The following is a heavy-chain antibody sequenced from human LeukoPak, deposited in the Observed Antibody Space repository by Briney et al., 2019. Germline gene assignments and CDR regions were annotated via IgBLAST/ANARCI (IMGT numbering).Heavy chain of an antibody. CDR3: ASTYSSGWWFKAVDY. J-gene: IGHJ4*02. V-gene: IGHV4-39*01. CDR2: IYYSGST. Sequence: SETLSLTCTVSGGSISSSSYYWGWIRQPAGKGLEWIGSIYYSGSTYYNPSLKSRVTISVDTSKNQFSLKLSSVTAADTAVYYCASTYSSGWWFKAVDYWGQGTLVTVSS. D-gene: IGHD6-19*01. CDR1: GGSISSSSYY.